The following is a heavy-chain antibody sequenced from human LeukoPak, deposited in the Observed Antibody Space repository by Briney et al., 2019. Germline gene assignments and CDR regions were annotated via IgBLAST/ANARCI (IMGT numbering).Heavy chain of an antibody. CDR1: GFTFSTSA. D-gene: IGHD5-12*01. J-gene: IGHJ4*02. CDR2: ISESGGST. Sequence: TGGSLRLSCVVSGFTFSTSAMSWVRQAPGKGLEWVSGISESGGSTYYADSVKGRFTSSRDNAKNSLYLQMNSLRAEDTAVYYCARLALQRGFSGYDHFDYWGQGTLVTASS. V-gene: IGHV3-23*01. CDR3: ARLALQRGFSGYDHFDY.